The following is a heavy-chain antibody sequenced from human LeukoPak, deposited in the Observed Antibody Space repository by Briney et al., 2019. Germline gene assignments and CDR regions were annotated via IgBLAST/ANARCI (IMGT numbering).Heavy chain of an antibody. D-gene: IGHD6-19*01. CDR3: ARDGEQWLVRAYYFDY. Sequence: GASVKVPCKASGYTFTSYGISWVRQAPGQGLEWVGWISAYNGNTNYAQKLQGRVTMTTDASTSTAYMELRSLRSDDTAVYYCARDGEQWLVRAYYFDYWGQGTLVTVSS. V-gene: IGHV1-18*01. CDR2: ISAYNGNT. J-gene: IGHJ4*02. CDR1: GYTFTSYG.